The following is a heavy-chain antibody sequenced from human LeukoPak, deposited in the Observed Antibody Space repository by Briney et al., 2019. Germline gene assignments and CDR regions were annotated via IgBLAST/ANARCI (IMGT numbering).Heavy chain of an antibody. D-gene: IGHD4-17*01. CDR3: ARHDYGDQGDDY. J-gene: IGHJ4*02. Sequence: GESLKISCKGSGYSFTSYWISWVRQMPGKGLQWMGRIDPSDSYTNYSPSFQGHVTISADKSISTAYLQWSSLKASDTAMYYCARHDYGDQGDDYWGQGTLVTVSS. CDR2: IDPSDSYT. V-gene: IGHV5-10-1*01. CDR1: GYSFTSYW.